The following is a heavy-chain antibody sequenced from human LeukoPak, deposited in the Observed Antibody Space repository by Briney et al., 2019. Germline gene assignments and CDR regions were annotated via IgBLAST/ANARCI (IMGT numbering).Heavy chain of an antibody. CDR1: GYSFTSYW. Sequence: GESLKISCKGSGYSFTSYWIGWVRQMPGKGLEWMGIIYPGYSDTRYSPSFQGQVTISADKSISTAYLQWSSLKASDTAMYYRARLVGQAGYAQPNWFDPWGQGTLVTVSS. CDR3: ARLVGQAGYAQPNWFDP. J-gene: IGHJ5*02. CDR2: IYPGYSDT. D-gene: IGHD1-1*01. V-gene: IGHV5-51*01.